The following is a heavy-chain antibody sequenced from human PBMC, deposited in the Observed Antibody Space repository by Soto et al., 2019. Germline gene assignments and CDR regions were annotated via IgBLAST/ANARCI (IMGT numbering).Heavy chain of an antibody. CDR1: GYTFTGYY. CDR3: ARDPKRIYSGYASPFDS. D-gene: IGHD5-12*01. J-gene: IGHJ4*02. CDR2: INPNSGGT. Sequence: ASVKVSCKASGYTFTGYYMHWVRQAPGQGLEWMGWINPNSGGTNYAQKFQGRVTMTRDTSISTAYMELSRLRSDDTAVYYCARDPKRIYSGYASPFDSWGQGTLVTVSS. V-gene: IGHV1-2*02.